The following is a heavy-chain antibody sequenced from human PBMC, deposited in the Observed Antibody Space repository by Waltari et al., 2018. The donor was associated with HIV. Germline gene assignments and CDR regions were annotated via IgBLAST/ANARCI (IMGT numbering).Heavy chain of an antibody. CDR1: GFAGVSYA. CDR2: VSGSGAKS. J-gene: IGHJ4*02. Sequence: EVQLLESGGGLVQHGGSRRLSCAASGFAGVSYAITWVRQSPERGLEWVAAVSGSGAKSFYADSVKGRFTISRDNSKNTVFLQMNSLRAADTAIYYCAKAYYENTAYYYDFWGRGTRVTVSS. CDR3: AKAYYENTAYYYDF. V-gene: IGHV3-23*01. D-gene: IGHD3-22*01.